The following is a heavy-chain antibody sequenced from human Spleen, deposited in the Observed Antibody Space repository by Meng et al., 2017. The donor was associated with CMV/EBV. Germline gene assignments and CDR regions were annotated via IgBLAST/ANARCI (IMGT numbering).Heavy chain of an antibody. J-gene: IGHJ4*02. V-gene: IGHV3-30*02. CDR1: GFVFSIFG. CDR3: AKEEPAMYGSGASH. Sequence: GESLKISCEASGFVFSIFGMHWVRQAPGKGLEWVAFVRSGGTDKYHADSVKGRFTISRDNIKRTLYPQMSSLRPEDTALYYFAKEEPAMYGSGASHWGLGTLVTVSS. D-gene: IGHD3-10*01. CDR2: VRSGGTDK.